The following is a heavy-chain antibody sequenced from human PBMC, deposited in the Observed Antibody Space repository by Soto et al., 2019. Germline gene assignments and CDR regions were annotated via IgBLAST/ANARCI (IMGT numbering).Heavy chain of an antibody. CDR1: GYTFTSYY. CDR2: FDPEDGET. Sequence: ASVKVSCKASGYTFTSYYNNWVRQAPGKGLEWMGGFDPEDGETIYAQKFQGRVTMTEDTSTDTAYMELSSLRSEDTAVYYCATSLSTLYYGMDVWGQGTTVTVSS. J-gene: IGHJ6*02. V-gene: IGHV1-24*01. D-gene: IGHD4-4*01. CDR3: ATSLSTLYYGMDV.